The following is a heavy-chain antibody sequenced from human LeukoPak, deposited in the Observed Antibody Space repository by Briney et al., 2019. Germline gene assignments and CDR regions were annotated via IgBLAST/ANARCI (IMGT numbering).Heavy chain of an antibody. J-gene: IGHJ4*02. V-gene: IGHV3-21*01. CDR3: ARVKSTATLDS. CDR2: ISSSSSFI. CDR1: GFTFSSYN. Sequence: GGSLRLSCAASGFTFSSYNMNWVRQAPGKGLEWVSFISSSSSFIYYADSLKGRFTITRDNAENSLYLQMNSLRAEDTAVYYCARVKSTATLDSWGQGTLVTVSS. D-gene: IGHD5-18*01.